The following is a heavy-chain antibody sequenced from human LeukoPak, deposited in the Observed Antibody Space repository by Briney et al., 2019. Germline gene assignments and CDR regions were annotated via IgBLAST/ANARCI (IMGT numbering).Heavy chain of an antibody. Sequence: RPSETLSLTCTVSGGSISGTNYYWGWIRQPPGKGLEWIGSIYYSGSTYYNPSLKSRLTISLDTSKNQFSLRLSSVTAADTASYYCARRYNWNDRWDWGQGTLVTVSP. D-gene: IGHD1-1*01. CDR1: GGSISGTNYY. CDR2: IYYSGST. J-gene: IGHJ4*02. V-gene: IGHV4-39*07. CDR3: ARRYNWNDRWD.